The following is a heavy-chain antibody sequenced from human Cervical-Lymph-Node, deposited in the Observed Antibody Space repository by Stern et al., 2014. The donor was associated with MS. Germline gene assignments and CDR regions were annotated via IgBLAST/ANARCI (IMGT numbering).Heavy chain of an antibody. D-gene: IGHD3-22*01. CDR2: ITGSGGNT. V-gene: IGHV3-23*04. J-gene: IGHJ4*02. CDR3: AKLTMIVVGPIDN. Sequence: EVQLVESGGGLVQPGGSLRLSCTASGFTFNAYAMTWVRQAPGKGLEWVSGITGSGGNTYYADSVKGRFTISRDNSKNTLYLQMNSLRAEDTAVYYCAKLTMIVVGPIDNWGQGSLVSVSS. CDR1: GFTFNAYA.